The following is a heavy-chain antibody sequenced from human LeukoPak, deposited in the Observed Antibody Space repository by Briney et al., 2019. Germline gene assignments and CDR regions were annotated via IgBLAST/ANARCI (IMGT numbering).Heavy chain of an antibody. D-gene: IGHD3-22*01. CDR1: GFTFSSYA. CDR3: AKDRDDSSGYWPLGDI. CDR2: ISGSGGST. J-gene: IGHJ4*02. Sequence: GGSPRLSCAASGFTFSSYAMSWVRQAPGKGLEWVSAISGSGGSTYYADSVKGRFTISRDNSKNTLYLQMNSLRAEDTAVYYRAKDRDDSSGYWPLGDIWGQGTLVTVSS. V-gene: IGHV3-23*01.